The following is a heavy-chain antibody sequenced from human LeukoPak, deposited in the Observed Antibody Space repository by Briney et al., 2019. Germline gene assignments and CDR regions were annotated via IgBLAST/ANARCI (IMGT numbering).Heavy chain of an antibody. CDR1: GYSFTSYW. J-gene: IGHJ4*02. Sequence: GESLKISCKGSGYSFTSYWIGWVRQMPGKGLEWMGIIHPGDSDTRYSPSFQGQVTISADKSISTAYLQWSSPRASDTAMYYFARHRGVVVPAAYDYWGQGTLVTVSS. D-gene: IGHD2-2*01. V-gene: IGHV5-51*01. CDR2: IHPGDSDT. CDR3: ARHRGVVVPAAYDY.